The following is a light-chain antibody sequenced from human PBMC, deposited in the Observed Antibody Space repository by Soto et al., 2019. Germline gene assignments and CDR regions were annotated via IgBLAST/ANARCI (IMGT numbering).Light chain of an antibody. CDR1: SSDIAANNY. J-gene: IGLJ2*01. CDR2: EVS. V-gene: IGLV2-14*01. Sequence: QSALTQPASVSGSPGQSVTISCTGTSSDIAANNYVSWYQQHPGKAPKLMISEVSNRPSGVSNRFSGSKSGNTASLTISGLQAEDEADYYCSSYTGISTVVFGGGT. CDR3: SSYTGISTVV.